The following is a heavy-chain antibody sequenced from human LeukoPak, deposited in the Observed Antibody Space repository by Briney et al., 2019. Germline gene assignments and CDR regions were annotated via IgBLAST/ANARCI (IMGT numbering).Heavy chain of an antibody. CDR1: GGSIRSSTYY. D-gene: IGHD1-26*01. V-gene: IGHV4-39*07. CDR2: IYYNGNT. J-gene: IGHJ4*02. CDR3: ARTFGTYQYYFDY. Sequence: PSETLSLTCTDSGGSIRSSTYYWGWIRQPPGKGLEWIGSIYYNGNTYYNPSLESRVTMSVDTSKNQFSLKLTSVSADTAVYYCARTFGTYQYYFDYWGQGSLVAVSS.